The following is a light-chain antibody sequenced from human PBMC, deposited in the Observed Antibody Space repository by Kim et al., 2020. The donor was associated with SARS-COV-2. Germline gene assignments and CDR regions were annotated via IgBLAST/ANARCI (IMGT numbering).Light chain of an antibody. Sequence: PAQSVTISCTGTSSDVGGYNYCSWYQQHPGKAPKLMIYDVSKRPSGVPDRFSGSKSGNTASLTISGLQAEDEADYYCCSYAGIYVFGTGTQLTVL. CDR2: DVS. CDR3: CSYAGIYV. CDR1: SSDVGGYNY. V-gene: IGLV2-11*01. J-gene: IGLJ1*01.